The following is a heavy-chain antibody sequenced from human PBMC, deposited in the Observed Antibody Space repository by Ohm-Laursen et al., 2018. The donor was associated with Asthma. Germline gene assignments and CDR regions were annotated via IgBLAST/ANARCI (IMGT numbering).Heavy chain of an antibody. Sequence: SDTLSLTCTVSGDSISSGNNYWSWIRQHPGKGLEWIGYIYYSGITYSNPSLRSRVSISVDTSKNQFSLKLSSVTSADTAVYYCARDLGSSSTYAFDIWGQGTMVTVSS. D-gene: IGHD2-2*01. CDR2: IYYSGIT. V-gene: IGHV4-31*02. J-gene: IGHJ3*02. CDR3: ARDLGSSSTYAFDI. CDR1: GDSISSGNNY.